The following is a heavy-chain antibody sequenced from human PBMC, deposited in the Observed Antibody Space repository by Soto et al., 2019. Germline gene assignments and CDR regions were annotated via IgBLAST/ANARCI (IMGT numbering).Heavy chain of an antibody. CDR3: ARGWYRGYRGAFRTDFDY. V-gene: IGHV1-3*01. CDR1: GYTFTSYA. J-gene: IGHJ4*02. CDR2: INAGNGNT. D-gene: IGHD5-12*01. Sequence: GASVKVSCKASGYTFTSYAMHWVRQAPGQRLEWMGWINAGNGNTKYSQKFQGRVTITRDTSASTAYMELSSLRPEDTAVYYCARGWYRGYRGAFRTDFDYWGQGTLVTVSS.